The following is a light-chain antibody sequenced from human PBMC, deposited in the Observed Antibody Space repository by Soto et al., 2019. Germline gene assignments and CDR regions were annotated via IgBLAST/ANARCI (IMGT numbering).Light chain of an antibody. CDR1: SGHSSNA. Sequence: QLVLTQSPSASASLGASFKLTCTLTSGHSSNAIAWHQQQPEKGPRYLMKLNSDGSHSKGDGIPDRFSGSSSGAERYLTISSLQSEDEADYSCQTWGTGIGVFGGGTKLTVL. CDR2: LNSDGSH. V-gene: IGLV4-69*01. J-gene: IGLJ3*02. CDR3: QTWGTGIGV.